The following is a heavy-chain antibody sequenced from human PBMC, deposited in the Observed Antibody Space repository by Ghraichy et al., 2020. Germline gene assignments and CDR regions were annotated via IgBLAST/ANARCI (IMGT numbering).Heavy chain of an antibody. V-gene: IGHV3-74*01. D-gene: IGHD1-14*01. CDR3: VRSYKDGLRHFDY. J-gene: IGHJ4*02. Sequence: GESLNISCAASGFSFTDYWMHWVRQTPGRGLEWVSHLNIDGTTVNYADSVKGRFTISRDNAKNTMYLQMISLTVEDTAVYYCVRSYKDGLRHFDYWGQGTLDTVSS. CDR2: LNIDGTTV. CDR1: GFSFTDYW.